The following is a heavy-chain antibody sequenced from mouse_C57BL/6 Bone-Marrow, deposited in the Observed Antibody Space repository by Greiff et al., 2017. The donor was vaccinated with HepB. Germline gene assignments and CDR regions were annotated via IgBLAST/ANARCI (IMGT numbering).Heavy chain of an antibody. CDR1: GYTFTSYG. CDR3: ARGGDYGFAY. J-gene: IGHJ3*01. Sequence: VQLQQSGAELARPGASVKLSCKASGYTFTSYGISWVKQRTGQGLEWIGEIYPRSGNTYYNEKFKGKATMTADKSSSTAYMELRSLTSEDSAVYFCARGGDYGFAYWGQGTLVTVSA. V-gene: IGHV1-81*01. D-gene: IGHD2-4*01. CDR2: IYPRSGNT.